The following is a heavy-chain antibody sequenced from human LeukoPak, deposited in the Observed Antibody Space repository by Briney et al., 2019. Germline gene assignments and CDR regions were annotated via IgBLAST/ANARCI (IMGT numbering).Heavy chain of an antibody. V-gene: IGHV3-21*01. CDR3: ARDRGRYDSSGYYYEGYFDF. J-gene: IGHJ4*02. Sequence: GGSLRLSCGASGFTFSTYSRNWVRQAPGKGLEWVSCISSRSSYVYYADSVKGRFTISRDNAKNSLYLQMNSLRAEDTAVYYCARDRGRYDSSGYYYEGYFDFWGQGTLVTVSS. CDR1: GFTFSTYS. D-gene: IGHD3-22*01. CDR2: ISSRSSYV.